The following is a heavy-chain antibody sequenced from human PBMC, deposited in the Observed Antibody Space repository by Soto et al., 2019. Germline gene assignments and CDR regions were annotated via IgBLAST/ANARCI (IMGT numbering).Heavy chain of an antibody. D-gene: IGHD2-2*01. J-gene: IGHJ5*02. V-gene: IGHV4-34*01. CDR3: ARGRIVLVPAAKYNWFDP. CDR1: GGSISGYY. Sequence: SETLSLTCTVSGGSISGYYWSWIRQPPGKGLEWIGEINHSGSTNYNPSLKSRVTISVDTSKNQFSLKLSSVTAADTAVYYCARGRIVLVPAAKYNWFDPWGQGTLVTVSS. CDR2: INHSGST.